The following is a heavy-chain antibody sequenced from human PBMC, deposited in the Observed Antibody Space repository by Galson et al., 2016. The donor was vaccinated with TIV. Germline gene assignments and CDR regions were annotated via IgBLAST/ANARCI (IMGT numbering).Heavy chain of an antibody. CDR2: ISGGGGNI. D-gene: IGHD6-19*01. CDR3: VKVPSSGFTYYYAMDV. Sequence: SLRLSCAASGFTFSSYAMTWVRQAPGKGLEWVTAISGGGGNIYYADPVKGRFTISRDNSRDTLYMQMNSLRDEDTAVYYCVKVPSSGFTYYYAMDVWGQGTTVT. CDR1: GFTFSSYA. J-gene: IGHJ6*02. V-gene: IGHV3-23*01.